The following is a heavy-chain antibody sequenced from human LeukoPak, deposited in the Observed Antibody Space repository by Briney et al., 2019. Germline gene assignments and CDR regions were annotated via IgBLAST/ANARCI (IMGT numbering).Heavy chain of an antibody. CDR3: AREDDDGDYFT. CDR2: INSDGSGT. CDR1: GFTFTSYW. Sequence: GGSLRLSCATSGFTFTSYWMHWVRQAPGKGLVWVSRINSDGSGTDYADSVKDRFTISRGNAKNTLFLQMNSLRAEDTAVYYCAREDDDGDYFTWGQGTLVTVSS. J-gene: IGHJ5*02. V-gene: IGHV3-74*01. D-gene: IGHD4-17*01.